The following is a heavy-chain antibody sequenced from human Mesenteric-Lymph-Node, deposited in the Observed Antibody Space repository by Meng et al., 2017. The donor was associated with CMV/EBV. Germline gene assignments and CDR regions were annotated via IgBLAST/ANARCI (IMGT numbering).Heavy chain of an antibody. CDR2: INPNSGGT. D-gene: IGHD3-10*01. Sequence: ASVKVSCKPSGYIFTGYYMHWVRQAPGQGLEWMGWINPNSGGTNYAQKFQGRVTLTRDTSIRTVYMELSRLRSDDTAVYYCARLEVRGIIGPWGQGTPVTVSS. V-gene: IGHV1-2*02. CDR1: GYIFTGYY. CDR3: ARLEVRGIIGP. J-gene: IGHJ5*02.